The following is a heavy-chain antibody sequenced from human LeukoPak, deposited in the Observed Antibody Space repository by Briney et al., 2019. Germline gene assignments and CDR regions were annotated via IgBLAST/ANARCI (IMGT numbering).Heavy chain of an antibody. CDR2: ISYDGSNK. CDR1: GFTFSSYG. V-gene: IGHV3-30*18. CDR3: AKDRGSDYMDV. Sequence: GGSLRLSCAASGFTFSSYGMHWVRQAPGKELEWVAVISYDGSNKYYADSVKGRFTISRDNSKNTLYLQMNSLRAEDTAVYYCAKDRGSDYMDVWGKGTTVTVSS. J-gene: IGHJ6*03. D-gene: IGHD3-10*01.